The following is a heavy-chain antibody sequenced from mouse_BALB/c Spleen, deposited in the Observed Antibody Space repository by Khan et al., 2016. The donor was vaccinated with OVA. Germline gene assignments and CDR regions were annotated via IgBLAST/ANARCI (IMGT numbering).Heavy chain of an antibody. V-gene: IGHV3-2*02. Sequence: EVQLVETGPGLVKPSQSLSLTCPVTGYSITSDYAWNWIRQFPGNKLEWMGHISYSGNTKYNPSLKSRISITRDTSKNQFFLQLNSVTTEDTATYYCARIYGGDFDYWGQGTTLTVSS. CDR1: GYSITSDYA. CDR2: ISYSGNT. CDR3: ARIYGGDFDY. J-gene: IGHJ2*01. D-gene: IGHD1-1*01.